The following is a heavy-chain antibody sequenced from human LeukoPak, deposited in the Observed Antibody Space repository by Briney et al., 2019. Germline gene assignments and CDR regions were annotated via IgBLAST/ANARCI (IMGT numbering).Heavy chain of an antibody. CDR3: ATRKGLQFDP. J-gene: IGHJ5*02. CDR2: IYYSGST. V-gene: IGHV4-39*01. CDR1: GGSISSSSYY. D-gene: IGHD5-18*01. Sequence: SETLSLTCPVSGGSISSSSYYWGWIRQPPGKGLEWIGRIYYSGSTYYNPSLKSRVTISVDTSKSQFSLKLSSVTAADTAVYYCATRKGLQFDPWGQGTLVTVSS.